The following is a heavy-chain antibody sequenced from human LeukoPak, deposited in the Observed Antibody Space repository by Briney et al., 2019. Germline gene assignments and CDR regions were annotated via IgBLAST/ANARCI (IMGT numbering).Heavy chain of an antibody. D-gene: IGHD3-10*01. CDR2: INHSGST. Sequence: ASETLSLTCAVYGGSFSGYYWSWIRQPPGKGLEWIGEINHSGSTNYNPSLKSRVTISVDTSKNQFSLKLSSVTAADTAVYYCASAKLGGSGSYYTPYYYGMDVWGKGTTVTVSS. V-gene: IGHV4-34*01. J-gene: IGHJ6*04. CDR3: ASAKLGGSGSYYTPYYYGMDV. CDR1: GGSFSGYY.